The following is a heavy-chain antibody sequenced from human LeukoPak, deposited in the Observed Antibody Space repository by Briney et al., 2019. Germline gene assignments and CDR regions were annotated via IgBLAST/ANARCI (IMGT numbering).Heavy chain of an antibody. V-gene: IGHV4-34*01. D-gene: IGHD6-19*01. CDR3: ARHEQWLVRAFDI. J-gene: IGHJ3*02. CDR2: INHSGST. Sequence: SETLSLTYAVYGGSFGGYYWSWIRQPPGKGLEWIGEINHSGSTNYNPSLKSRVTISVDTSKNQFSLKLSSVTAADTAVYYCARHEQWLVRAFDIWGQGTMVTVSS. CDR1: GGSFGGYY.